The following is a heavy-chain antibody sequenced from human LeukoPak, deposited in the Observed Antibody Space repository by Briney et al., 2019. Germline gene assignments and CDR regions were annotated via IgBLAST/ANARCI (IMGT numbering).Heavy chain of an antibody. CDR3: ARDMRDSSGYYNTRYYFDY. Sequence: SETLSLTCAVYGGSFSGYYWSWIRQPPGKGLEWIGEINHSGSINYNPSLKSRVTISVDTSKNQFSLKLSSVTAADTAVYYCARDMRDSSGYYNTRYYFDYWGQGTLVTVSS. J-gene: IGHJ4*02. CDR1: GGSFSGYY. V-gene: IGHV4-34*01. D-gene: IGHD3-22*01. CDR2: INHSGSI.